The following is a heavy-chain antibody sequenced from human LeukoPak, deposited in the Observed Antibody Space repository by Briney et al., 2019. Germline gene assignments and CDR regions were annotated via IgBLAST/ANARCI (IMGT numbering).Heavy chain of an antibody. CDR2: IKQDGRER. CDR1: GFTLSSYW. CDR3: ARTAVADYDYFDY. D-gene: IGHD6-19*01. Sequence: GGALRLSCAASGFTLSSYWMSWVRQAPGKGLEWVANIKQDGRERYYVDSVKGRFTISRDNAKNSLYLQMNSLRAEDTAVYYCARTAVADYDYFDYWGQGTLVTVSS. V-gene: IGHV3-7*05. J-gene: IGHJ4*02.